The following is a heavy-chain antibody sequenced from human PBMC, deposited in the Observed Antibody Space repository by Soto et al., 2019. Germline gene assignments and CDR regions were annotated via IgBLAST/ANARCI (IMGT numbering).Heavy chain of an antibody. V-gene: IGHV2-5*02. CDR1: GFALNTASGVG. CDR3: ARAQWWGDPFDY. D-gene: IGHD2-15*01. Sequence: QITLKESGPTVVKPTQTLTLTCTFSGFALNTASGVGVGWIRQPPGKALEWLALVYLADDKRYSPSLKSRVTITDDTSKSQVVLTTTNTDPVDTASYYCARAQWWGDPFDYWGQGTLVTVSS. CDR2: VYLADDK. J-gene: IGHJ4*02.